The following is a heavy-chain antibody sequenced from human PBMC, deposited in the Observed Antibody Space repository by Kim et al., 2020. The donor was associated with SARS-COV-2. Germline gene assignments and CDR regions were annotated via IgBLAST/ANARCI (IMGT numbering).Heavy chain of an antibody. V-gene: IGHV3-43*01. CDR2: ISWDGGST. D-gene: IGHD6-19*01. CDR1: GFTFDDYT. Sequence: GGSLRLSCAASGFTFDDYTMHWVRQAPGKGLEWVSLISWDGGSTYYADSVKGRFTISRDNSKNSLYLQMNSLRTEDTALYYCAKGPSSLYEQWLVPLDYWGQGTLVTVSS. J-gene: IGHJ4*02. CDR3: AKGPSSLYEQWLVPLDY.